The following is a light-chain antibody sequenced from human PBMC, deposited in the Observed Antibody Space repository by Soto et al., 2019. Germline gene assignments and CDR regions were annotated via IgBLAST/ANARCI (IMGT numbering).Light chain of an antibody. V-gene: IGKV3-11*01. CDR3: QQRSNWRLT. Sequence: IVLTQSPGTLSLSPGERATLSCRASQSVSSYLAWYQQKPGQAPRLLIYDASNRATGIPARFSGSGSGTDFTLTISSLEPEDFAVYYCQQRSNWRLTFGGGTKVDIK. CDR2: DAS. CDR1: QSVSSY. J-gene: IGKJ4*01.